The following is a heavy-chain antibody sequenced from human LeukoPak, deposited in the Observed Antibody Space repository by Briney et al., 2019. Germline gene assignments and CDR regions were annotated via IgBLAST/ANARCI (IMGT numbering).Heavy chain of an antibody. V-gene: IGHV4-39*01. D-gene: IGHD5-12*01. J-gene: IGHJ4*02. CDR1: GGSISSSSYY. CDR2: IYYSGST. CDR3: ARGRVRGYSGYDSQYFDY. Sequence: PSETLSLTCTVSGGSISSSSYYWGWIRQPPGKGLEWIGSIYYSGSTYYNPSLKSRVTISVDTSKNQFSLKLSSVTAADTAVYYCARGRVRGYSGYDSQYFDYWGQGTLVTVSS.